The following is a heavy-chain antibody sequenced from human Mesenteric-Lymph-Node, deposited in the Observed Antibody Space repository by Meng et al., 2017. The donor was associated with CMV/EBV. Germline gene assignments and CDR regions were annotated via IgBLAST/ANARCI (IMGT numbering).Heavy chain of an antibody. CDR3: ARESRYRGVVAAANPYYGVDV. D-gene: IGHD2-2*01. Sequence: ASVKVSCKAPGYTFTAYHVHWVRQAPGQGLEWMGWINPNSGGTNYAQNFQGRVTMTRDTSISTAYMELSRLRSDDTAVYYCARESRYRGVVAAANPYYGVDVWGPGTTVTVSS. J-gene: IGHJ6*02. V-gene: IGHV1-2*02. CDR1: GYTFTAYH. CDR2: INPNSGGT.